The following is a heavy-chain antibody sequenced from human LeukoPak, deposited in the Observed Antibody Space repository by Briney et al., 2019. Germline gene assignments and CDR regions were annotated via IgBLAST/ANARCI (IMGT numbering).Heavy chain of an antibody. CDR2: IHYNGNT. V-gene: IGHV4-31*03. D-gene: IGHD5-18*01. Sequence: SQTLSLTCTVSGGSISGGGYYWSWIRQHPGKGLEWIGYIHYNGNTYYNPSLKSRVTISVDTSKNQFSLKLSSVTAADTAVFYCARGAMGGANWFDPWGQGTLVTVSS. CDR1: GGSISGGGYY. J-gene: IGHJ5*02. CDR3: ARGAMGGANWFDP.